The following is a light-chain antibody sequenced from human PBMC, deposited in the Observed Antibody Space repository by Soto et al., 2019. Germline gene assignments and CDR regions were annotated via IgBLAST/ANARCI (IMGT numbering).Light chain of an antibody. CDR3: QRYGDSPAYT. V-gene: IGKV3-20*01. J-gene: IGKJ2*01. CDR1: QSINREF. CDR2: QTS. Sequence: EIILTQSPGTLSVSPGERATLSCRGSQSINREFLAWYQQKPGQAPRLLMFQTSSRASGVPDRFSGSGSGTDFTLTITGLEPEDSAVYYCQRYGDSPAYTFGQGTKLEI.